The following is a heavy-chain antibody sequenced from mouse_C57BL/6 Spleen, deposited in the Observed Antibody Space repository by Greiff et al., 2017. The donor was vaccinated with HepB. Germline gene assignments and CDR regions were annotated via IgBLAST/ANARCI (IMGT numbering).Heavy chain of an antibody. CDR1: GFTFSDYG. J-gene: IGHJ4*01. Sequence: EVKVVESGGGLVKPGGSLKLSCAASGFTFSDYGMHWVRQAPEKGLEWVAYISSGSSTIYYADTVKGRFTISRDNAKNTLFLQMTSLRSEDTAMYYCARTAQFYYAMDYWGQGTSVTVSS. V-gene: IGHV5-17*01. CDR2: ISSGSSTI. D-gene: IGHD3-2*02. CDR3: ARTAQFYYAMDY.